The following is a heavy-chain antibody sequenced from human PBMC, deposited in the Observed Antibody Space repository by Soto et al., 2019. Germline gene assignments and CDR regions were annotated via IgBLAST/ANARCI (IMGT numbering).Heavy chain of an antibody. CDR2: IVVGSGNT. D-gene: IGHD5-18*01. CDR3: ARTTAMVKLFDY. CDR1: GFTFTSSA. Sequence: ASVKVSCKASGFTFTSSAVQWVRQARGQRLEWMGWIVVGSGNTNYAQKFQERVTITRDMSTSTAYMELSRLRSDDTAVYYCARTTAMVKLFDYWGQGTLVTVSS. V-gene: IGHV1-58*01. J-gene: IGHJ4*02.